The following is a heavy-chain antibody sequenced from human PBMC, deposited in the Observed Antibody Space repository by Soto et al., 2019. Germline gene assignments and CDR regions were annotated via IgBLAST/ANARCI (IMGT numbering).Heavy chain of an antibody. V-gene: IGHV4-38-2*01. J-gene: IGHJ4*02. CDR1: GYSITSGYY. CDR2: FYYGGST. Sequence: SETLSLTCDVSGYSITSGYYWGWVRQPPGKGLEWIGSFYYGGSTFYNPSLKSRVTISVDASKNNFSLRLTSVTAADTAVYFCTRVVAGLDYWGQGILVTVSS. D-gene: IGHD6-19*01. CDR3: TRVVAGLDY.